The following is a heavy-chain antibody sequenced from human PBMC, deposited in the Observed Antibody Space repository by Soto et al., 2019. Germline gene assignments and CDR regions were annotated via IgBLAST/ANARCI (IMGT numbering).Heavy chain of an antibody. Sequence: QITLKESGPTLVKPTQTLTLTCTFSGFSLSTSGVGVGWIRQPPGKALEWLTFIYWDDDKRNSPFLKSRPTITKNSSKSHVVLTMTTMNPVDTATYCRAHLVAAGITYSFDSWGQGTLVTVSS. CDR2: IYWDDDK. CDR1: GFSLSTSGVG. D-gene: IGHD2-8*02. CDR3: AHLVAAGITYSFDS. J-gene: IGHJ4*02. V-gene: IGHV2-5*02.